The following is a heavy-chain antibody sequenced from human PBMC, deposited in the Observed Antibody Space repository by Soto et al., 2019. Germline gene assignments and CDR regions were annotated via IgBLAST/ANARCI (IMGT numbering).Heavy chain of an antibody. Sequence: GGSLRLSCSVSGFTFSNYAMHWVRQAPGKGLEYVSGITSDGDRTWHADSVKDRFTISRDNSKNTLFFQMRSLRGADPATYYCVEGNQLRGYKFGCWGPGTLGSVPS. CDR2: ITSDGDRT. CDR3: VEGNQLRGYKFGC. J-gene: IGHJ4*01. CDR1: GFTFSNYA. V-gene: IGHV3-64D*06. D-gene: IGHD2-2*01.